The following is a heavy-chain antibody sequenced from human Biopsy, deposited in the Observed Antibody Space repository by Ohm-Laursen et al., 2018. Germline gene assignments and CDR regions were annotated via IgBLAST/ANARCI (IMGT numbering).Heavy chain of an antibody. CDR3: VREPKTGTAEAWYFNL. CDR2: FSYNDRT. J-gene: IGHJ2*01. Sequence: SETLSLTCSVSGASVKTSGYFWAWIPQRPGKGLEGIGYFSYNDRTHYNPSLTSPLALSFDTSNNRISLQLGSVSVPGTAVYYCVREPKTGTAEAWYFNLWGRGSPVTVPS. CDR1: GASVKTSGYF. D-gene: IGHD3-9*01. V-gene: IGHV4-31*01.